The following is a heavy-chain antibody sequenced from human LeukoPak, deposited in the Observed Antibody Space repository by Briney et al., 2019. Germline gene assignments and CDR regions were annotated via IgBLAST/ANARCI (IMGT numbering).Heavy chain of an antibody. Sequence: PGGSLRLSCAASGFTFSSYSMNWVRQAPGKGLEWVSSISSSSSYIYYADSVKGRFTISRDNAKNSLYLQMNSLRAEDTAVYYCARDLASHYGDYDYWGQGTLVTVAS. CDR3: ARDLASHYGDYDY. CDR2: ISSSSSYI. V-gene: IGHV3-21*01. D-gene: IGHD4-17*01. CDR1: GFTFSSYS. J-gene: IGHJ4*02.